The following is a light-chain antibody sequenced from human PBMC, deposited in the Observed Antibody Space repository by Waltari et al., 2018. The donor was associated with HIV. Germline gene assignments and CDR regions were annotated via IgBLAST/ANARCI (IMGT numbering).Light chain of an antibody. J-gene: IGKJ1*01. CDR3: QQYYSTPPT. V-gene: IGKV4-1*01. CDR2: WAS. Sequence: DIVMTQSPHSLALSLGERATINCKSSQNIFYSSKNANYLAWYQQKPGQSLKLLIYWASSRASGVPDRFSGSGSRTDFTLSISSLQSEDVAVYFCQQYYSTPPTFGQGTRVEIK. CDR1: QNIFYSSKNANY.